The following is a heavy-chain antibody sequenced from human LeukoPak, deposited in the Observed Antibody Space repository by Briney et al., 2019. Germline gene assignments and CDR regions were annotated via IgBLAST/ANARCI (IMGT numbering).Heavy chain of an antibody. Sequence: GGSLRLSCAASGFTFSRYAMHWVRQAPGKGLEWVAVISYDGSNKYYADSVKGRFTISRDNSKNTLYLQMNSLRAGDTAVYYCARDGDYVWGSYIGHFDYWGQGTLVTVSS. D-gene: IGHD3-16*01. CDR2: ISYDGSNK. CDR3: ARDGDYVWGSYIGHFDY. V-gene: IGHV3-30-3*01. J-gene: IGHJ4*02. CDR1: GFTFSRYA.